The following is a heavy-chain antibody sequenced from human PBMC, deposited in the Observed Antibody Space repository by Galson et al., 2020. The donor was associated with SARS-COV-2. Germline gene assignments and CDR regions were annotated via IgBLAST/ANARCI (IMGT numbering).Heavy chain of an antibody. CDR1: GYLFTSYW. D-gene: IGHD2-21*01. CDR3: ASGGECSSVPVYY. J-gene: IGHJ4*02. Sequence: GESLQIYCKCSGYLFTSYWIGWVRQTPGKGLEWMTIIYPGDSDHKYSPSFQGQATISAVKSITTAYLQWTSLKASDTAMYYCASGGECSSVPVYYGGQGSLV. V-gene: IGHV5-51*01. CDR2: IYPGDSDH.